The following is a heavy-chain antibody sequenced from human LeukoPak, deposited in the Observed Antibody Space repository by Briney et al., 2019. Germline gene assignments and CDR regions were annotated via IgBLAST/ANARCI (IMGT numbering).Heavy chain of an antibody. Sequence: LGEALEISCKGSGCIFTTYWIAWVRQVPGKGRGGMGIIYPGDSDTRYSPSFQGQVTITTDKSISTAYLQWSSLKASDTAMYYCARQRYSAWYQGYWGQGTLVTVSS. CDR1: GCIFTTYW. V-gene: IGHV5-51*01. CDR3: ARQRYSAWYQGY. J-gene: IGHJ4*02. D-gene: IGHD6-19*01. CDR2: IYPGDSDT.